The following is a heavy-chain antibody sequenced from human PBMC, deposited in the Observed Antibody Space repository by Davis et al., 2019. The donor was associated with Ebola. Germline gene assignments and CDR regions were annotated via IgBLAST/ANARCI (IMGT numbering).Heavy chain of an antibody. CDR1: RGSMSSNNW. V-gene: IGHV4-4*02. J-gene: IGHJ4*02. D-gene: IGHD3-22*01. Sequence: GSLRLSCAVSRGSMSSNNWWSWVRQSPERGLEWIGEVYHTGSTNYNPSLKSRVTISVDTSKNQFSLKLSSVTAADTAVYYCARWDGYYYDSSGYYRDYWGQGTLVTVSS. CDR3: ARWDGYYYDSSGYYRDY. CDR2: VYHTGST.